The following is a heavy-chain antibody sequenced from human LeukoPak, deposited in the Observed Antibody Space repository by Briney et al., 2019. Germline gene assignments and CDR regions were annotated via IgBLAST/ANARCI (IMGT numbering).Heavy chain of an antibody. J-gene: IGHJ4*02. CDR1: GFTFTTYW. CDR2: IKQDGSDK. D-gene: IGHD6-6*01. CDR3: ARFRYSSSAFDY. Sequence: GGSLRLSCAASGFTFTTYWMTWVRQAPGKGLEWVANIKQDGSDKYYVDSVKGRFTISSDNAKNSLYLQMNSLRAEDTAVYYCARFRYSSSAFDYWGQGTLVTVSS. V-gene: IGHV3-7*01.